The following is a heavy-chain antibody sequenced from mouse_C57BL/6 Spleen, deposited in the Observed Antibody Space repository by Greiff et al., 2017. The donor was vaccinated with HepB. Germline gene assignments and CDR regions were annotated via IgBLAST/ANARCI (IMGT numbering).Heavy chain of an antibody. J-gene: IGHJ3*01. V-gene: IGHV1-42*01. CDR2: INPSTGGT. CDR3: ARWGDSSDYVFAY. CDR1: GYSFTGYY. Sequence: VQLQQSGPELVKPGASVKISCKASGYSFTGYYMNWVKQSPEKSLEWIGEINPSTGGTTYNQKFKAKATLTVDKSSSTAYMQLKSLTSEDSAVYYYARWGDSSDYVFAYWGQGTLVTVSA. D-gene: IGHD3-2*02.